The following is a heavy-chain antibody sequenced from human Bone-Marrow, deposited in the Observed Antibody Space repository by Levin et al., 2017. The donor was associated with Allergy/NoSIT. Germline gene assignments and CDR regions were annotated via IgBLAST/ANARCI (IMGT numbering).Heavy chain of an antibody. CDR1: GSIFSTYV. D-gene: IGHD5-12*01. CDR2: ISNNGNSI. J-gene: IGHJ6*03. CDR3: AKSYKSYEDYMDV. Sequence: GGSLRLSCEASGSIFSTYVMHWVRQAPGKGLEYVSPISNNGNSIYYIDSVKGRFTISRDNSKNKLYLQMCSLRVEDMGVYYCAKSYKSYEDYMDVWGKGTTVTV. V-gene: IGHV3-64*02.